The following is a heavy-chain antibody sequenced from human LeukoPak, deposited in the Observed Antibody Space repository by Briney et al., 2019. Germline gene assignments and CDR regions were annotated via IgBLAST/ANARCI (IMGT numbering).Heavy chain of an antibody. D-gene: IGHD3-3*01. CDR3: ARRVFGVVQYYYYYYMDV. CDR2: IYYSGST. Sequence: SETLSLTCTVSGGSISSYYWSWIRQPPGKGLEWIGYIYYSGSTNYNPSLKSRVTISVDTSKKQFSLKLSSVTAADTAVYYCARRVFGVVQYYYYYYMDVWGKGTTVTVSS. V-gene: IGHV4-59*08. CDR1: GGSISSYY. J-gene: IGHJ6*03.